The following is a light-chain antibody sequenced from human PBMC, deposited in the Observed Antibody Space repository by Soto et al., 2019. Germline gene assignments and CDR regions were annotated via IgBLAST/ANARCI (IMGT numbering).Light chain of an antibody. CDR1: SDDVGGYNY. V-gene: IGLV2-14*01. J-gene: IGLJ1*01. CDR3: SSYTSSSSYV. Sequence: QPASVSGSPGQSITISCSGTSDDVGGYNYVAWYQQHPGKAPKLMISEVTDRPSGVSNRFSGSKSGNTASLTISGLQAEDEADYYCSSYTSSSSYVFGTGTKLTVL. CDR2: EVT.